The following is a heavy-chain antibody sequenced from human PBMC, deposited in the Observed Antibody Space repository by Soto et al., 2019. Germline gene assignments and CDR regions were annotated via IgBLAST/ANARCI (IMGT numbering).Heavy chain of an antibody. V-gene: IGHV3-21*01. J-gene: IGHJ4*02. Sequence: GGSLRLSWAASGFTFSSFSMNLVRQAPGKGLEWVSSISSSSSYIYYADSVKGRFTISRDNAKNSLYLQMNSLRAEATAVYYCAKARCTTSNCYVPDYWGQGTLVTVSS. CDR1: GFTFSSFS. CDR3: AKARCTTSNCYVPDY. D-gene: IGHD2-8*01. CDR2: ISSSSSYI.